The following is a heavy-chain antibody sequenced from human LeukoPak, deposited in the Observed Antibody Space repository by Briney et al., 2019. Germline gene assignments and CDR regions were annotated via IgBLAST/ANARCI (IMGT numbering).Heavy chain of an antibody. CDR2: INHSGST. Sequence: SETLSLTCAVYGGSFSGYYWSWIRQPPGKGLEWIGEINHSGSTNYNPSLKSRVTISVDTSKNQFSLKLSSVTAADTAVYYCARRPNYYDSRTHYFDYWGQGTLVTVSS. V-gene: IGHV4-34*01. CDR3: ARRPNYYDSRTHYFDY. D-gene: IGHD3-22*01. J-gene: IGHJ4*02. CDR1: GGSFSGYY.